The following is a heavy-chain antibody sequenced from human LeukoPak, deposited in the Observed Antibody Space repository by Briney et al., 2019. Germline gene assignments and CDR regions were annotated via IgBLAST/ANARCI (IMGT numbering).Heavy chain of an antibody. J-gene: IGHJ4*02. CDR1: GFTFSTYG. V-gene: IGHV3-23*01. D-gene: IGHD3-3*01. CDR3: AKDNRYDFWSGYQSPPDY. CDR2: ISGSGGSR. Sequence: GGSLRLSCAASGFTFSTYGMSWVRQAPGKGLEWVSGISGSGGSRFYADSVKGRFTISRDNSKNTLYLQMNSLRAEDTAVYYCAKDNRYDFWSGYQSPPDYWGQGTLVTVSS.